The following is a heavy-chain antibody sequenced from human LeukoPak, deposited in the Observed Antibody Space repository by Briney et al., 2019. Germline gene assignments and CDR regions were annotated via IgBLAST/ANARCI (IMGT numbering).Heavy chain of an antibody. CDR2: IFYSGST. J-gene: IGHJ4*02. CDR1: GGSISNYY. V-gene: IGHV4-59*08. D-gene: IGHD3-22*01. CDR3: ARHYDSSGYWYYFDY. Sequence: SETLSLTCTVSGGSISNYYWSWIRQPPGKGLEWIGHIFYSGSTNYNPSLKSRLTISVDTSKNQFSLKLSSVTAADTAVYYCARHYDSSGYWYYFDYWGQGTLVAVSS.